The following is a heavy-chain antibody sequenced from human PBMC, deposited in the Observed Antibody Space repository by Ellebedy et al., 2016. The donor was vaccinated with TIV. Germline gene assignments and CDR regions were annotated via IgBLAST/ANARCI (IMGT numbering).Heavy chain of an antibody. D-gene: IGHD3-10*01. CDR3: ARDMVRGVPPKGEFDP. Sequence: GESLKISXAASGFTFSSYAMSWVRQAPGKGLEYVANIKQDGSEKYYVDSVKGRFTISRDNAKNTLYLQMNSLRAEDTAVYYCARDMVRGVPPKGEFDPWGQGTLVTVSS. CDR1: GFTFSSYA. J-gene: IGHJ5*02. V-gene: IGHV3-7*01. CDR2: IKQDGSEK.